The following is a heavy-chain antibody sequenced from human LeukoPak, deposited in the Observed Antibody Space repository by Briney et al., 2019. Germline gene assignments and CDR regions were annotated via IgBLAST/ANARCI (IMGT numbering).Heavy chain of an antibody. CDR1: GLTFSSYS. CDR2: ISGSGGST. Sequence: PGGSLRLSCAASGLTFSSYSMNWVRQAPGKGLEWVSAISGSGGSTYYADSVKGRFTISRDNSKNTLYLQMNSLRAEDTAVYYCAKDRNHGSGSYPDAFDIWGQGTMVTVSS. CDR3: AKDRNHGSGSYPDAFDI. J-gene: IGHJ3*02. D-gene: IGHD3-10*01. V-gene: IGHV3-23*01.